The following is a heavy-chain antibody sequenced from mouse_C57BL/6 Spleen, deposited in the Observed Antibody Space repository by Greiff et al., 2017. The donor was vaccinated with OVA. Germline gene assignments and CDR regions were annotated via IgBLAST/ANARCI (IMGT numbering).Heavy chain of an antibody. V-gene: IGHV5-9*01. Sequence: EVKLMESGGGLVKPGGSLKLSCAASGFTFSSYTMSWVRQTPEKRLEWVATISGGGGNTYYPDSVKGRFTISRDNAKNTLYLQMSSLRSEDTALYYCARNPPYYYGSSYWYFDVWGTGTTVTVSS. D-gene: IGHD1-1*01. CDR2: ISGGGGNT. CDR3: ARNPPYYYGSSYWYFDV. CDR1: GFTFSSYT. J-gene: IGHJ1*03.